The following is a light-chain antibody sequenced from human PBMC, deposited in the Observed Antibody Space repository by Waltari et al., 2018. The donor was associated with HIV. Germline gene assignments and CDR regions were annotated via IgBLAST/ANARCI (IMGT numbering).Light chain of an antibody. CDR2: GAS. Sequence: EIVMTQSPITLSLSPGERATLSCRASENIDTNLAWYQQTLGQAPRLLMYGASTRATGIPGRCSGSGSGRDFTLTISSLQSEDFVVYYCHQYNEWPRTFGQGTKVEV. V-gene: IGKV3-15*01. J-gene: IGKJ1*01. CDR3: HQYNEWPRT. CDR1: ENIDTN.